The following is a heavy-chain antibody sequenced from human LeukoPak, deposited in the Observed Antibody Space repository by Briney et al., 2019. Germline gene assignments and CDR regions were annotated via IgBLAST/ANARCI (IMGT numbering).Heavy chain of an antibody. V-gene: IGHV4-59*08. CDR3: ARHTYYDFWSGYYLPPDAFDI. CDR1: GGSISSYY. D-gene: IGHD3-3*01. Sequence: PSGTLSLTCTVSGGSISSYYWSWIRQPPGKGLEWIGYIYYSGSTNYNPSLKSRVTISVDTSKNQFSLKLSSVTAADTAVYYCARHTYYDFWSGYYLPPDAFDIWGQGTMVTVSS. J-gene: IGHJ3*02. CDR2: IYYSGST.